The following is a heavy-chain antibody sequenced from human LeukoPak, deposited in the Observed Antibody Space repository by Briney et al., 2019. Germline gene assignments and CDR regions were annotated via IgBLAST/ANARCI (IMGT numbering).Heavy chain of an antibody. CDR1: GFTFSSYA. D-gene: IGHD2-15*01. V-gene: IGHV3-23*01. CDR2: ISGSGGST. CDR3: ATRGLYCSGDSCYSGATLPY. J-gene: IGHJ4*02. Sequence: PGGSLRLSCAASGFTFSSYAMSWVRQAPGKGLEWVSAISGSGGSTYYADSVKGRFTISRDNSKNTLYLQMNSLRAEDTAVYYCATRGLYCSGDSCYSGATLPYWGQGTLVTVSS.